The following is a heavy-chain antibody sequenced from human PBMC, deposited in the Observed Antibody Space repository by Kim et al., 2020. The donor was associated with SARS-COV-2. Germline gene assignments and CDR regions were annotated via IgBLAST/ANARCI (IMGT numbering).Heavy chain of an antibody. Sequence: SETLSLTCTVSGGSISSYYWSWIRQPPGKGLEWIGYIYYSGSTNYNPSLKSRVTISVDTSKNQFSLKLSSVTAADTAVYYCAREDGYHLDYWGQGTLVTVSS. CDR1: GGSISSYY. CDR3: AREDGYHLDY. D-gene: IGHD5-12*01. CDR2: IYYSGST. V-gene: IGHV4-59*01. J-gene: IGHJ4*02.